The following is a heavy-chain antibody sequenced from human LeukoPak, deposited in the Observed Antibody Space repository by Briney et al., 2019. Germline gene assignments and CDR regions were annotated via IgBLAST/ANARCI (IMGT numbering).Heavy chain of an antibody. D-gene: IGHD6-13*01. V-gene: IGHV1-69*05. Sequence: SVKVSCKASGYTFTSYGISWVRQAPGQGVEWMGRIIPIFGTANYAQKFQGRVTITTDESTSTAYMELSSLRSEDTAVYYCATEAAAASAYNWFDPWGRGTLVTVSS. CDR1: GYTFTSYG. J-gene: IGHJ5*02. CDR2: IIPIFGTA. CDR3: ATEAAAASAYNWFDP.